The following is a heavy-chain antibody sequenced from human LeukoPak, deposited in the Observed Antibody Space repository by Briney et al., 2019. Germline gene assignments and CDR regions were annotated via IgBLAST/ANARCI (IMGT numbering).Heavy chain of an antibody. Sequence: SETLSLTCTVSGGSISSYYWSWIRRPPGKGLEWIGYIYYSGSTNYNPSLKSRVAISVDTSKNQFSLKLSSVTAADTAVYYCARWIAAAGNDAFDIWGQGTMVTVSS. J-gene: IGHJ3*02. CDR3: ARWIAAAGNDAFDI. V-gene: IGHV4-59*01. CDR2: IYYSGST. CDR1: GGSISSYY. D-gene: IGHD6-13*01.